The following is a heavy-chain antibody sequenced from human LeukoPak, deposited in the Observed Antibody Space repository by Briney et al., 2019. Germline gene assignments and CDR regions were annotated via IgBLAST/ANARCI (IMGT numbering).Heavy chain of an antibody. V-gene: IGHV1-69*13. CDR2: IIPIFGTA. Sequence: SVKVSCKASGGTFSSSAISWVRQAPGQGLEWMGGIIPIFGTANYAQKFQGRVTITADESTSTAYMELSSLRSEDTAVYYCARHRALGQIPRTPYYYYGMDVWGQGTTVTVSS. D-gene: IGHD2-15*01. CDR3: ARHRALGQIPRTPYYYYGMDV. CDR1: GGTFSSSA. J-gene: IGHJ6*02.